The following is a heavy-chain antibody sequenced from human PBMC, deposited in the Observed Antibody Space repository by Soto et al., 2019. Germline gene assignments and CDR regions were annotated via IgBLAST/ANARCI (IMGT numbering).Heavy chain of an antibody. CDR3: ARRLARGVIGWFDP. V-gene: IGHV4-39*02. J-gene: IGHJ5*02. CDR1: GGSISSGTYY. Sequence: SETLSLTCTVSGGSISSGTYYWGWIRQPPGKGLEWTGSLYYTGRTYYSPSLTSRVTISVDTSKNHFSLNLTSVTAADTAVYYCARRLARGVIGWFDPWGQGTLVTVSS. CDR2: LYYTGRT. D-gene: IGHD3-10*01.